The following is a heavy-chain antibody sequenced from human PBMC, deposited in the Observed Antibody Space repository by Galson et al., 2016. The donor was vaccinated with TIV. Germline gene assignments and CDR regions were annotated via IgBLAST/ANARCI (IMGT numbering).Heavy chain of an antibody. CDR3: ARDRIVNATYYYYYYGVDI. V-gene: IGHV3-66*02. CDR1: GLSVNINY. Sequence: LRLSCAASGLSVNINYMTWVRQAPGKGLEWVSLISDGGKTYYADSVKGRFTISRDNSRNTLYLQMNGLRAEDTAVYFCARDRIVNATYYYYYYGVDIWGQGTAVTVSS. J-gene: IGHJ6*02. CDR2: ISDGGKT. D-gene: IGHD1-26*01.